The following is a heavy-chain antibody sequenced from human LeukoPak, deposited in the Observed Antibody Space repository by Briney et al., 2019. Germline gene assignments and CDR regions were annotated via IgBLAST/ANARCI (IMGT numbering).Heavy chain of an antibody. J-gene: IGHJ4*02. CDR1: GGSISSYY. CDR3: ARAAAGTDDY. CDR2: IYYSGST. Sequence: SETLSLTCTVSGGSISSYYWSWIRQPPGKGLEWIAYIYYSGSTNYNPSLKSRVTISVDTSKNQFSLKLSSVTAADTAVYYCARAAAGTDDYWGQGTLVTVSS. V-gene: IGHV4-59*12. D-gene: IGHD6-13*01.